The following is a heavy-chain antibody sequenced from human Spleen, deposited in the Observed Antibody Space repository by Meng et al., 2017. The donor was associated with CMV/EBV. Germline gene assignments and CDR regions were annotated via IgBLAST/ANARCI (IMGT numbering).Heavy chain of an antibody. V-gene: IGHV3-30*02. Sequence: GGSLRLSCAASGFTFSSYGMHWVRQAPGKGLEWVAFIRYDGSNKYYADSVKGRFTISRDNSKNTLYLQMNSLRAEDTAVYYCAKGEYCSSTSCSPRYYYYGMDVWGQGTTVTISS. J-gene: IGHJ6*02. CDR1: GFTFSSYG. D-gene: IGHD2-2*01. CDR2: IRYDGSNK. CDR3: AKGEYCSSTSCSPRYYYYGMDV.